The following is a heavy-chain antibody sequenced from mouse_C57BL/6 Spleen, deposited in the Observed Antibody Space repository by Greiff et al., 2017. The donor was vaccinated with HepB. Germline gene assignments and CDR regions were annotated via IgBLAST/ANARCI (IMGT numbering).Heavy chain of an antibody. Sequence: VQLQQSGAELVRPGASVTLSCKASGYTFTDYEMHWVKQTPVHGLEWIGAIDPETGGTAYNQKFKGKAILTADKSSSTAYMELRSLTSEDSAVYYWTRGDYYGRGFAYWGQGTLVTVSA. CDR2: IDPETGGT. V-gene: IGHV1-15*01. D-gene: IGHD1-1*01. CDR3: TRGDYYGRGFAY. CDR1: GYTFTDYE. J-gene: IGHJ3*01.